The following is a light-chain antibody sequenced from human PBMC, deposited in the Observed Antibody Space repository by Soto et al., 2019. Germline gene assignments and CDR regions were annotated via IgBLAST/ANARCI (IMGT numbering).Light chain of an antibody. CDR1: QSVSSN. CDR2: GAS. V-gene: IGKV3-15*01. Sequence: EIVMTQSPATLSVSPGEKATLSCRASQSVSSNLAWYQQKPGQAPRLLIFGASTRATGIPARFSGSGFGTEFTLTISSLQSEDFAVYYCQQYSNWPLTVGGGTKVEIK. CDR3: QQYSNWPLT. J-gene: IGKJ4*01.